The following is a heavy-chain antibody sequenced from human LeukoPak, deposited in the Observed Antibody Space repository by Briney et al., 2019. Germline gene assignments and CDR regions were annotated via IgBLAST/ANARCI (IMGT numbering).Heavy chain of an antibody. D-gene: IGHD6-13*01. CDR1: GGSISSGGYY. CDR2: IYYSGST. V-gene: IGHV4-31*03. Sequence: KPSETLSLTCTVSGGSISSGGYYWSWIRQHPGKGLEWIGYIYYSGSTYYNPSLKSRVTISVDTSKNQFSLKLSSVTAADTAVYYCARVEAAAANTLIDYWGQGTLVTVSS. CDR3: ARVEAAAANTLIDY. J-gene: IGHJ4*02.